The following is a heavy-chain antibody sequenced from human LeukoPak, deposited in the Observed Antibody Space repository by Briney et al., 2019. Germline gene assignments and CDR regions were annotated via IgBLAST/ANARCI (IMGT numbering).Heavy chain of an antibody. V-gene: IGHV4-39*07. D-gene: IGHD4-23*01. Sequence: SETLSLTCTVSGGSISSSSYYWGWIRQPPGKGLEWIGSIYYSGSTYYNPSLKSRVTISVDTSKNQFSLKLSSVTAADTAVYYCARETTVVTPGRSDVFDIWGQGTMVTVSS. CDR3: ARETTVVTPGRSDVFDI. CDR2: IYYSGST. CDR1: GGSISSSSYY. J-gene: IGHJ3*02.